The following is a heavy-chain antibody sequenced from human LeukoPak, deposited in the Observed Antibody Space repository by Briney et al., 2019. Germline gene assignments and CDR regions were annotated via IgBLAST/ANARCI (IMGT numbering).Heavy chain of an antibody. CDR2: IHWNGGST. V-gene: IGHV3-20*04. CDR1: GFTFDDYG. Sequence: TGGSLRLSCAASGFTFDDYGMSWVRPAPGKGLEWVSGIHWNGGSTGYADSVKGRFTISRDNAKNSLYLQMNSLRAEDTALYYCAIDGYSGYDYYYYYYMDVWGKGTTVTVSS. D-gene: IGHD5-12*01. J-gene: IGHJ6*03. CDR3: AIDGYSGYDYYYYYYMDV.